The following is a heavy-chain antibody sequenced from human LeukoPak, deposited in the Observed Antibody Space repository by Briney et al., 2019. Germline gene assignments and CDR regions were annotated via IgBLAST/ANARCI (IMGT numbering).Heavy chain of an antibody. D-gene: IGHD6-19*01. J-gene: IGHJ4*02. CDR1: GFTFDDYA. V-gene: IGHV3-9*01. Sequence: GGSLRLSCAASGFTFDDYAMHWVRQAPGKGLEWVSGISWNSGSIGYADSVKGRFTISRDNAKNSLYLQMNSLRAEDTALYYCAKTPGSGWYSYYFDYWGQGTLVTVSS. CDR2: ISWNSGSI. CDR3: AKTPGSGWYSYYFDY.